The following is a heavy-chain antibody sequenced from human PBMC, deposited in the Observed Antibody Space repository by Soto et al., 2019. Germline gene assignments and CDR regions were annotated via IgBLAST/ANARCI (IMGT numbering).Heavy chain of an antibody. CDR2: IYYSGST. D-gene: IGHD5-18*01. CDR3: ARGSQGGRGCNYGYLDY. CDR1: GGSISSYY. Sequence: SETLSLTCTVSGGSISSYYWSWIRQPPGKGLEWIGYIYYSGSTNYNPSLKSRVTIAVDTPKNQFSLKLSSVTAADTAVYYCARGSQGGRGCNYGYLDYWGHGTLVTVSS. V-gene: IGHV4-59*01. J-gene: IGHJ4*01.